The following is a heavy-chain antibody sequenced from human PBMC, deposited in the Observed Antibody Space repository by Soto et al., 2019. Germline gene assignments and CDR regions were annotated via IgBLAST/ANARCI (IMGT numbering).Heavy chain of an antibody. CDR1: GGSISSSSYY. CDR2: IYYSGST. Sequence: SETLSLTSPVSGGSISSSSYYWGWIRQPPGKGLEWIGSIYYSGSTYYNPSLKSRVTISVDTSKNQFSLKLSSVTAADTAVYYCARRESKGGYFDYWGQGTLVTVSS. V-gene: IGHV4-39*01. J-gene: IGHJ4*02. D-gene: IGHD3-16*01. CDR3: ARRESKGGYFDY.